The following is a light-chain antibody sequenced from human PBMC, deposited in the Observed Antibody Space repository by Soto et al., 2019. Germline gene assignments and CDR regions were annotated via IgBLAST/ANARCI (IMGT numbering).Light chain of an antibody. J-gene: IGKJ5*01. Sequence: DIQMTQSPSTLSASVGDRFTITCRASQSIIIWLAWYQQKPGKAPKLLIYDASSLESGVPSRFSGSGSGTDFTLTISRLEPEDFAVYYCQQYGSSPPITFGQGTRLEIK. CDR3: QQYGSSPPIT. CDR2: DAS. V-gene: IGKV1-5*01. CDR1: QSIIIW.